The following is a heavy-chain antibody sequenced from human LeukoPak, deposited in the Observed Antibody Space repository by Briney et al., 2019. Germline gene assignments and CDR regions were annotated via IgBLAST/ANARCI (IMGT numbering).Heavy chain of an antibody. CDR1: GYSISSGYY. V-gene: IGHV4-38-2*02. CDR3: TTDTSPIHSSSWYSGGEQWLVNDY. J-gene: IGHJ4*02. D-gene: IGHD6-13*01. Sequence: PSETLSLTCTVSGYSISSGYYWGWIRQPPGKGLEWIGSIYHSGSTYYNPSLKSRVTMSVDTSKNQFSLKLSSVTAADTAVYYCTTDTSPIHSSSWYSGGEQWLVNDYWGQGTLVTVSS. CDR2: IYHSGST.